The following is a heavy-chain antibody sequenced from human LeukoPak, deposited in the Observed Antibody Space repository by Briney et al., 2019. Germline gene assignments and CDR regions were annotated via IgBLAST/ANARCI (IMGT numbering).Heavy chain of an antibody. J-gene: IGHJ3*02. Sequence: GGSLRLSCAASGFTFSSYSMNWVRQAPGIGLEWVSSVSSSSSYIYYADSVKGRFTISRDNAKNSLYLQMNSLRAEDTAVYYCARDRNTRITIFGVVLDAFDIWGQGTMVTVSS. CDR1: GFTFSSYS. CDR3: ARDRNTRITIFGVVLDAFDI. D-gene: IGHD3-3*01. V-gene: IGHV3-21*01. CDR2: VSSSSSYI.